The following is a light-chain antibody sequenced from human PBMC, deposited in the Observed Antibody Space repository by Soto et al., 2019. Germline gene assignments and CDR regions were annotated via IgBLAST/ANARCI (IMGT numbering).Light chain of an antibody. CDR3: QQYGSSPS. V-gene: IGKV3D-20*01. J-gene: IGKJ1*01. CDR2: DTS. CDR1: QRVSGGF. Sequence: DIVLTQSPATLSLSPGERATLYCGASQRVSGGFLAWYQQKPGLAPRLILYDTSFRATGIPDRFSGSGSGTDFTLTISRLDPEHFAVYYCQQYGSSPSFGQGTKVEI.